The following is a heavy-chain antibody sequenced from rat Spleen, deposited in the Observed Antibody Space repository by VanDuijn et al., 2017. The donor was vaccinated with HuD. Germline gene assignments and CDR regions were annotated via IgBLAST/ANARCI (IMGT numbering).Heavy chain of an antibody. CDR2: MWRSGST. J-gene: IGHJ4*01. V-gene: IGHV2-45*01. CDR1: GFSLTSNS. CDR3: ARAPGNGYVMDA. Sequence: QVQLKESGPGLVQPSQTLSLTCTVSGFSLTSNSVSWVRQPPGKGLEWMGVMWRSGSTEYNSALKSRLSISRDTSKNHIFLKMNSLQSEDTATYHCARAPGNGYVMDAWGQGASVTVSS. D-gene: IGHD5-1*01.